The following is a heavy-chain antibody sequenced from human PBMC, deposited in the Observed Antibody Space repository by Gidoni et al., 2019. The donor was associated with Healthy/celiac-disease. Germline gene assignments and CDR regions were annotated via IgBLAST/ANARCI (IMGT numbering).Heavy chain of an antibody. Sequence: QVQLVQSGAEVKKPGASVTVSFKASGYTFPSYYMHWVRQAPGQGLEWMGIINPSGGSTSYAQKFQGRVTMTRDTSTSTVYMELSSLRSEDTAVYYCARDPVAVAGVGYYFDYWGQGTLVTVSS. V-gene: IGHV1-46*01. D-gene: IGHD6-19*01. CDR3: ARDPVAVAGVGYYFDY. J-gene: IGHJ4*02. CDR2: INPSGGST. CDR1: GYTFPSYY.